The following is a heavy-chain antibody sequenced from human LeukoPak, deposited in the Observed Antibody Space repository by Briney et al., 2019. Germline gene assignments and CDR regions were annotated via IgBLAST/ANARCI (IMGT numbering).Heavy chain of an antibody. CDR1: GFTFSSYG. D-gene: IGHD4-17*01. Sequence: GGSLRLSCAASGFTFSSYGMHWVRQAPGKGLEWVAVIWYDGNNKYYADSVKGRFTISRDNSKSTLYLQINSLRAEDTAVYYCARDLASERKYGDSLSYWGQGTLVTVSS. V-gene: IGHV3-33*01. CDR3: ARDLASERKYGDSLSY. CDR2: IWYDGNNK. J-gene: IGHJ4*02.